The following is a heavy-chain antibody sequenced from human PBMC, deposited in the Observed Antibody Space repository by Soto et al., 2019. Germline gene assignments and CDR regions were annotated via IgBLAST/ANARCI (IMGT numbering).Heavy chain of an antibody. D-gene: IGHD2-2*01. CDR3: ARGTFRHHCISTSCPYYFDY. Sequence: QVQLVQSGAEVKKPGASVKVSCKASGYTFTSYGISWVRQAPGQGLEWMGWISAYNGNTNYAQKLQGRVTMTTDTYXXTXYRXLRSLRSDDTAVYYCARGTFRHHCISTSCPYYFDYWGQGTLVTVSS. V-gene: IGHV1-18*01. CDR2: ISAYNGNT. J-gene: IGHJ4*02. CDR1: GYTFTSYG.